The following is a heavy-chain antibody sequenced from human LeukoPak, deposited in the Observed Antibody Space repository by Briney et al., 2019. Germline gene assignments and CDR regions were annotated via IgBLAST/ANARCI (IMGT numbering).Heavy chain of an antibody. CDR1: GGSISSYH. Sequence: SETLSVTCTVSGGSISSYHWTWIRQPPGKGLEWIGHNSYSGSTNYNPSLKSRVTISVDMSKNQFSLRLRSVTAADTAVYYCARWMGHFDFWGQGTLVTVSS. CDR2: NSYSGST. D-gene: IGHD2-2*03. V-gene: IGHV4-59*08. CDR3: ARWMGHFDF. J-gene: IGHJ4*02.